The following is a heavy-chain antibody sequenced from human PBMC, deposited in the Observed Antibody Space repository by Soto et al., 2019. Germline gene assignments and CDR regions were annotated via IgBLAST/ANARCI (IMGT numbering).Heavy chain of an antibody. CDR2: IFSNDEK. V-gene: IGHV2-26*01. Sequence: QVTLKESGPVLVKPTETLTLTCTVSGFSLSNARMGVSWIRQPPGKALEWLAHIFSNDEKSYSTSLKSRLTISKDTSKSQVVLTITNMDPVDTTTYYCARIYQYGAYLPLSYYYMDACGKGTTVTVSS. D-gene: IGHD4-17*01. CDR1: GFSLSNARMG. CDR3: ARIYQYGAYLPLSYYYMDA. J-gene: IGHJ6*03.